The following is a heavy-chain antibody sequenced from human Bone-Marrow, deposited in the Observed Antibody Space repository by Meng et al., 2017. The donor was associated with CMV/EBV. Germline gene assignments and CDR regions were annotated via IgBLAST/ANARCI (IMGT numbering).Heavy chain of an antibody. D-gene: IGHD4-17*01. CDR2: INTAGSVT. CDR3: AREVYGDPFDY. Sequence: GGSLRLSCAVSGFTFRTYWMHWVRQAPGKGLVWVSHINTAGSVTRYADSVKGRFTISRDNTGNTLYLQMNSLRAEDTAVYYCAREVYGDPFDYWGQGTLVTVSS. CDR1: GFTFRTYW. V-gene: IGHV3-74*01. J-gene: IGHJ4*02.